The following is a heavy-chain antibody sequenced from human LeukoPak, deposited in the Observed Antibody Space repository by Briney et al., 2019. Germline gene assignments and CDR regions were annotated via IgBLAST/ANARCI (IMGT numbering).Heavy chain of an antibody. CDR3: ARELLGAPTPGAY. CDR2: VHLDGRT. J-gene: IGHJ4*02. V-gene: IGHV4-4*02. CDR1: GGSVSSTNW. Sequence: SETLSLTCGVSGGSVSSTNWWTWIRQPPGKGLEWIGEVHLDGRTNFNPSLKSRLTMSVDLSENHVSLELTSVTAADAAVYYCARELLGAPTPGAYWGQGTRVTVSS. D-gene: IGHD7-27*01.